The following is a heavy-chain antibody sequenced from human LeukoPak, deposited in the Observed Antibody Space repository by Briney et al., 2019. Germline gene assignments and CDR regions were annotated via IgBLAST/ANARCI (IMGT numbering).Heavy chain of an antibody. Sequence: SETLSLTCAVSGGSISSSHWWSWVRQPPGKGLEWIGEIYHSGSTNYNPSLKSRVTISVDNSKNQFSLKLSSVTAADTAVYYCARQEDTVTPFDYWGQGTLVTVSS. D-gene: IGHD4-11*01. V-gene: IGHV4-4*02. CDR1: GGSISSSHW. J-gene: IGHJ4*02. CDR3: ARQEDTVTPFDY. CDR2: IYHSGST.